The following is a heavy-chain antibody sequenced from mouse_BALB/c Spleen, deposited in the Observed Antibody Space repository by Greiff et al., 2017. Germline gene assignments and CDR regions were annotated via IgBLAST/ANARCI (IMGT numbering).Heavy chain of an antibody. D-gene: IGHD2-4*01. CDR1: GFSLTSYG. V-gene: IGHV2-9*02. Sequence: VQLQESGPGLVAPSQSLSITCTVSGFSLTSYGVHWVRQPPGKGLEWLGVIWAGGSTNYNSALMSRLSISKDNSKSQVFLKMNSLQTDDTAMYYCANYYDYDGFAYWGQGTLVTVSA. CDR3: ANYYDYDGFAY. CDR2: IWAGGST. J-gene: IGHJ3*01.